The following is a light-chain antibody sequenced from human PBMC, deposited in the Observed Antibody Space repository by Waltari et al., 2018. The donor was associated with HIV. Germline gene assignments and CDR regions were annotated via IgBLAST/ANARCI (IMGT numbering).Light chain of an antibody. Sequence: EVVMTQSSATLSVSPGESATLSCRASQSVTTKLAWYQQKPGQAPRLLIYGASTRATGVPARFSGGGSGTEFTLTISSLQSEDFAVYYCLQYNNWPPWTFGQGTKVEIK. CDR1: QSVTTK. J-gene: IGKJ1*01. CDR2: GAS. CDR3: LQYNNWPPWT. V-gene: IGKV3-15*01.